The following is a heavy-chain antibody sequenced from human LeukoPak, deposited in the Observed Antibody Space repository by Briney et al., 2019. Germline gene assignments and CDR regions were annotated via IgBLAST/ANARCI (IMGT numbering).Heavy chain of an antibody. Sequence: SETLSLTCAVSGGSISSGGYSWSWIRQPPGKGLEWIGYIYHSGSTYYNPSLKSRVTISVDRSKNQFSLKLSSVTAADTAVYYCARGDYDPNWYFDLWGRGTLVTVSS. V-gene: IGHV4-30-2*01. CDR3: ARGDYDPNWYFDL. CDR1: GGSISSGGYS. CDR2: IYHSGST. D-gene: IGHD4-17*01. J-gene: IGHJ2*01.